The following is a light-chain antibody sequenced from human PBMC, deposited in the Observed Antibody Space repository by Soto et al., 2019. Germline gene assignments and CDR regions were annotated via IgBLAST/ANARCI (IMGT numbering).Light chain of an antibody. CDR3: QQYQKIPWT. V-gene: IGKV1-5*03. CDR1: QSISTW. J-gene: IGKJ1*01. Sequence: DIQITQSPSSLSASVGDRVTITCRASQSISTWLAWYQQKPGLAPKLLIYRASRLESGVPSTFSASGSETEFTLTVTSLQPDDFATYYCQQYQKIPWTFGQGTKVDI. CDR2: RAS.